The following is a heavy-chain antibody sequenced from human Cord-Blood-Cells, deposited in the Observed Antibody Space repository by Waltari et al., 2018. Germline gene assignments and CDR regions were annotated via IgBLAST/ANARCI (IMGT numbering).Heavy chain of an antibody. CDR2: IKQVGREK. D-gene: IGHD1-26*01. CDR3: ARDLSGSYDY. CDR1: GFTFSSYW. Sequence: EVQLVESGGGLVQPGGSLRLSCAASGFTFSSYWMSWVRQAPGRGLGWVANIKQVGREKYYVDSVKGRFTISRDNAKNALYLQMNSLRAEDTAVYYCARDLSGSYDYWGQGTLVTVSS. V-gene: IGHV3-7*01. J-gene: IGHJ4*02.